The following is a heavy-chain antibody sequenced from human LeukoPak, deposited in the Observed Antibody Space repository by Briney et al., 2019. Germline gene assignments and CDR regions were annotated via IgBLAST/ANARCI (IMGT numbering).Heavy chain of an antibody. D-gene: IGHD3-10*01. Sequence: PGRSLRLSCAASGFTFSSYGMHWVRQAPGKGLEWVAVISYDGSNKYYADSVKDRFTISRDNSKNTLYLQMNSLRAEDTAVYYCAKDAYGSGSYYLNWFDPWGQGTLVTVSP. CDR1: GFTFSSYG. CDR3: AKDAYGSGSYYLNWFDP. J-gene: IGHJ5*02. CDR2: ISYDGSNK. V-gene: IGHV3-30*18.